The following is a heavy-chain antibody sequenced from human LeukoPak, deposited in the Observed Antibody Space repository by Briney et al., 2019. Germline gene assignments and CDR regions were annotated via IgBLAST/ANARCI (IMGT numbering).Heavy chain of an antibody. CDR1: GFTFSSYS. V-gene: IGHV3-21*01. J-gene: IGHJ4*02. D-gene: IGHD3-22*01. Sequence: PGGSLRLSCAASGFTFSSYSMNWVRQAPGKGLEWVSSISSSSSYIYYADSVKGRFTISRDNAKNPLYLQMNSLRAEDTAVYYCARDYYYDSSGYYWYLYRQYYFDYWGQGTLVTVSS. CDR3: ARDYYYDSSGYYWYLYRQYYFDY. CDR2: ISSSSSYI.